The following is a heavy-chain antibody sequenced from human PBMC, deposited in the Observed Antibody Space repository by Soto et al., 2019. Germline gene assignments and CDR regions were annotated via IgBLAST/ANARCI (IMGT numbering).Heavy chain of an antibody. CDR1: GLSITDSEMG. CDR2: IDSSGEK. V-gene: IGHV2-26*01. J-gene: IGHJ5*02. D-gene: IGHD6-19*01. CDR3: ARRHLAVAVSPWFDP. Sequence: QATLKESGPVLVKPTETLTLRCTVSGLSITDSEMGVSWIRQPPGQPLEWLAHIDSSGEKSYRTFLKSRLAISKDTSNSQIVLTMTNMDPADTATYYCARRHLAVAVSPWFDPWGQGIPVTVSS.